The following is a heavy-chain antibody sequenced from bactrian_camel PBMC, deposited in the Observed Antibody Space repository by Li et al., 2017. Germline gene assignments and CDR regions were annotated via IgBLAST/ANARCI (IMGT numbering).Heavy chain of an antibody. J-gene: IGHJ4*01. CDR2: INKGGSST. CDR3: AALGTDLCWVGMPREFDH. Sequence: VQLVESGGGLVQPGGSLRLSCAASGFKFSGSDMSWVRQAPGKGLEWVSGINKGGSSTYYADFVKGRFTISKDNAKNTLYLQMPSLKPEDTAMYYCAALGTDLCWVGMPREFDHWGQGTQVTVS. V-gene: IGHV3S40*01. D-gene: IGHD5*01. CDR1: GFKFSGSD.